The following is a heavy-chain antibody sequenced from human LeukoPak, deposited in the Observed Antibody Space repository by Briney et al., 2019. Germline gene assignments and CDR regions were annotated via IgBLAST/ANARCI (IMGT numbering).Heavy chain of an antibody. D-gene: IGHD6-13*01. Sequence: GGSLRLSCAASGFTFSNAWMSWVRQAPGKGLEWVGRIKSKTDGGTTDYAAPVKGRFTISRDDSKNTLYLQMNSLKTEDTAVYYCTTAPPSSWYLYYFDYWGQGTLVTVSS. V-gene: IGHV3-15*01. J-gene: IGHJ4*02. CDR2: IKSKTDGGTT. CDR1: GFTFSNAW. CDR3: TTAPPSSWYLYYFDY.